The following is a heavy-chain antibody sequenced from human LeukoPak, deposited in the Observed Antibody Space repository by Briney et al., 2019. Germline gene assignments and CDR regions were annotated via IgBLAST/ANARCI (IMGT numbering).Heavy chain of an antibody. J-gene: IGHJ4*02. CDR2: ISSSGTTI. Sequence: GGSLRLSCAASGFTFSDYYMSWIRQAAGKGLELLSYISSSGTTIYYTDSVKGRFTISRDNAKNSLYLQMNSLRAEDAAVYYCARGIRQYAKSYFDYWGQGTLVTVSS. V-gene: IGHV3-11*01. CDR1: GFTFSDYY. CDR3: ARGIRQYAKSYFDY. D-gene: IGHD4-11*01.